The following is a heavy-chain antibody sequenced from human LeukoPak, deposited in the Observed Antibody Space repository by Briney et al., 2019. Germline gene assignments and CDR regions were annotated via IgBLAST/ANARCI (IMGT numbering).Heavy chain of an antibody. J-gene: IGHJ4*02. Sequence: GGSLRLSCAASGFTFSTYFMSWVRQAPGKGLEWVANLHPDGSHQYYVDSVRGRFTISRDNAKNTLYLQMNSLRAEDTAVYYCAKTLGDIVGATNFDYWGQGTLVTVSS. D-gene: IGHD1-26*01. CDR2: LHPDGSHQ. CDR3: AKTLGDIVGATNFDY. CDR1: GFTFSTYF. V-gene: IGHV3-7*03.